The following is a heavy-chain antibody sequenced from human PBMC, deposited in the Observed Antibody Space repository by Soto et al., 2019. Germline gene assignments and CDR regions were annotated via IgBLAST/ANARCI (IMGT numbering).Heavy chain of an antibody. CDR2: IYYDGSNK. CDR1: GFTFSSYG. V-gene: IGHV3-33*01. CDR3: ARSQYSSSWYPFDY. D-gene: IGHD6-13*01. J-gene: IGHJ4*02. Sequence: GGSLRLSCAASGFTFSSYGMHWVRQAPGKGLEWVAVIYYDGSNKYYADSVKGRFTISRDNSKNTLYLQMNSQRAEDTAVFYCARSQYSSSWYPFDYWGQGTLVTVSS.